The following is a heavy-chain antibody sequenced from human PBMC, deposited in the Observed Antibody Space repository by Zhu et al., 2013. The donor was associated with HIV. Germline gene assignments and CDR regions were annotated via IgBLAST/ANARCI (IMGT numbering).Heavy chain of an antibody. Sequence: QVQLVQSGAEVKKPGASVKVSCKASGYTFTDYYIHWVRQAPGQGLEWMGWINPNSGGTNYAQKFQGRVTMTRDTSISTAYMELSRLRSDDTAVYYCAIQAPGLRFLEWSLSYGVDVWGQGTTVTVSS. CDR3: AIQAPGLRFLEWSLSYGVDV. V-gene: IGHV1-2*02. J-gene: IGHJ6*02. CDR1: GYTFTDYY. CDR2: INPNSGGT. D-gene: IGHD3-3*01.